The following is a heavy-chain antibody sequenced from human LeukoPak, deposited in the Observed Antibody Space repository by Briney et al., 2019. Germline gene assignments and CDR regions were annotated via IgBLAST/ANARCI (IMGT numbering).Heavy chain of an antibody. CDR3: ARVDQAIFGVAPYTYYYYYMDV. V-gene: IGHV3-15*01. CDR2: IKSKTDGCTT. J-gene: IGHJ6*03. Sequence: GGSMRLSCAASGFTFSNAWMSWVRQAPGKGLEWVGRIKSKTDGCTTDYAAPVKSRFTISRDDSKNTLYLQMNGLKTEDTAVYYCARVDQAIFGVAPYTYYYYYMDVWGKGTTVTVSS. CDR1: GFTFSNAW. D-gene: IGHD3-3*01.